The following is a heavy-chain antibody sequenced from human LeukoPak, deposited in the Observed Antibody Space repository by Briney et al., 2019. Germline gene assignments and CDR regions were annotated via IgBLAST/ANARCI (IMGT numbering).Heavy chain of an antibody. CDR2: ISDTGGTT. V-gene: IGHV3-23*01. D-gene: IGHD2-8*01. Sequence: GGSLRLSCAASGFTFRSYALSWVRQAPGKGLEWVSGISDTGGTTYYADSVKGRFTISRDNSKNTLYLQINSLRPEDTAVFYCAKSSEGTASGVCRWRPGTT. CDR3: AKSSEGTASGVCR. J-gene: IGHJ6*01. CDR1: GFTFRSYA.